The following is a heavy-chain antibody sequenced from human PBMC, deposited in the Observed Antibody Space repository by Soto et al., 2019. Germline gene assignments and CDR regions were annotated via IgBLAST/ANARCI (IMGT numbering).Heavy chain of an antibody. D-gene: IGHD2-2*01. Sequence: PGGSLRLSCAASGFIFGAHAMSWVRQAPGKGLEWVGRIKSKTDGGTTDYAAPVKGRFTISRDDLKNTLYLQMNSLKTEDTAVYYCTSGSYCSSTSCYVTYYYYGMDVWGQGTTVTVSS. V-gene: IGHV3-15*01. J-gene: IGHJ6*02. CDR3: TSGSYCSSTSCYVTYYYYGMDV. CDR1: GFIFGAHA. CDR2: IKSKTDGGTT.